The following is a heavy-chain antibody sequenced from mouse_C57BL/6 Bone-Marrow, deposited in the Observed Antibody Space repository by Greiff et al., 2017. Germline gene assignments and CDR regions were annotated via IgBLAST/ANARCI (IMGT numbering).Heavy chain of an antibody. CDR2: IRSKSNNYAT. V-gene: IGHV10-1*01. J-gene: IGHJ3*01. CDR3: VRRSMVTPFAY. Sequence: EVKLVESGGGLVQPKGSLKLSCAASGFSFNTYAMNWVRQAPGKGLEWVARIRSKSNNYATYYADSVKDRFTISRDDSESMLYLQMNNLKTEDTAMYYCVRRSMVTPFAYWGQGTLVTVSA. CDR1: GFSFNTYA. D-gene: IGHD2-2*01.